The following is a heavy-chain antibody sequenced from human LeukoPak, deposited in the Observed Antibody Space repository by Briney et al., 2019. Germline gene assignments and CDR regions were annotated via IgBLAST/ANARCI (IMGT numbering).Heavy chain of an antibody. V-gene: IGHV4-59*01. J-gene: IGHJ6*02. CDR3: ARARQLYGMDV. D-gene: IGHD1-1*01. CDR1: GGSISSYY. Sequence: SETLSLTCTVSGGSISSYYWSWIRQPPGKGLEWIGYIYYSGSTNYNPFLKSRVTISVDTSKNQFPLKLSSVTAADTAVYYCARARQLYGMDVWGQGTTVTVSS. CDR2: IYYSGST.